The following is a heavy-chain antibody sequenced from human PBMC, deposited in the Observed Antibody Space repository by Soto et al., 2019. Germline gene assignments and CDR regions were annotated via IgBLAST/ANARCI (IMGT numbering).Heavy chain of an antibody. V-gene: IGHV5-10-1*01. Sequence: GESLKISCNGSGYSFTSYWITWVRQMPGKGLEWMGRIDPSDSYTNYSPSFQGHATISADKSSSTAYLHWSSLKASDTAIYYCARPNSQPGYYFGMDVWGQGTTVTVSS. CDR2: IDPSDSYT. CDR1: GYSFTSYW. D-gene: IGHD7-27*01. CDR3: ARPNSQPGYYFGMDV. J-gene: IGHJ6*02.